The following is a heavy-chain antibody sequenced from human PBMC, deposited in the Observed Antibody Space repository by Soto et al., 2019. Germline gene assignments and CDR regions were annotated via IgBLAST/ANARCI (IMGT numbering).Heavy chain of an antibody. V-gene: IGHV4-39*01. J-gene: IGHJ4*02. CDR3: ARHLKAVAAAMAY. CDR1: GDSISDTIYY. Sequence: TLSLTCRVSGDSISDTIYYWGWIRQAPGKGLEWIGSIHYSGSTQSHPSLKTRVTISVDTSKNEFSLRLRSVTAADTAVYYCARHLKAVAAAMAYCGQGIPVTVSS. CDR2: IHYSGST. D-gene: IGHD6-19*01.